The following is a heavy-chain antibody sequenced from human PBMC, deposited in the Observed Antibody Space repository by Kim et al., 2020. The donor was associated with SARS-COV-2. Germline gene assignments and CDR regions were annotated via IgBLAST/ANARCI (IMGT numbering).Heavy chain of an antibody. V-gene: IGHV3-15*01. D-gene: IGHD3-10*01. CDR3: TTGRYYYGSGSPDY. Sequence: AAPEKGRFTISRDDSKNTLYLQMNSLKTEDTAVYYCTTGRYYYGSGSPDYWGQGTLVTVSS. J-gene: IGHJ4*02.